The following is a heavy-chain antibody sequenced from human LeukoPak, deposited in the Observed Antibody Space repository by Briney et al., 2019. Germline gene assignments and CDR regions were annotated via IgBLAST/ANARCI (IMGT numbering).Heavy chain of an antibody. J-gene: IGHJ4*02. Sequence: GASVKVSCKASGYTFTDYHIHWVRQAPGQGLEWMGRINPNSGGTNYAQQFQGRVTMTRDTSISTAYMELSRLRSDDTAVYYCARVRRDGSEGFDYWGQGTLVTVSS. CDR3: ARVRRDGSEGFDY. CDR2: INPNSGGT. V-gene: IGHV1-2*06. D-gene: IGHD3-10*01. CDR1: GYTFTDYH.